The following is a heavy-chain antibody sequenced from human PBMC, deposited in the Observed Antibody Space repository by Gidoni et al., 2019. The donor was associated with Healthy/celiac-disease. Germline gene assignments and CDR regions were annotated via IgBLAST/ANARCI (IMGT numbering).Heavy chain of an antibody. V-gene: IGHV4-59*08. D-gene: IGHD3-10*01. J-gene: IGHJ4*02. CDR2: SYYSGST. CDR3: ARVYDYGSGPFFDY. Sequence: LQVSGPGLVSPSENLSLTCSVVGGSFSRYYWSWIRQPPGKGLEWIGYSYYSGSTNYNPSLKGRLTSSLDTSKNQFSLKRSTVTAADTAVYCCARVYDYGSGPFFDYWGQGTLVTVSA. CDR1: GGSFSRYY.